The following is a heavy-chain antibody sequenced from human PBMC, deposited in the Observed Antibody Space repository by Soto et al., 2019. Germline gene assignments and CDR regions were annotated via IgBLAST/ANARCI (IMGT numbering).Heavy chain of an antibody. Sequence: WASVKVSCKASGYTFTSYAMHWVRQAPGQRLEWMGWINAGNGNTKYSQKFQGRVTITRDTSASTAYMELSSLRSEDTAVYYCARGIMEGGSYYDFWSGPDNWFDPWGQGTLVTVSS. D-gene: IGHD3-3*01. J-gene: IGHJ5*02. CDR2: INAGNGNT. CDR3: ARGIMEGGSYYDFWSGPDNWFDP. CDR1: GYTFTSYA. V-gene: IGHV1-3*01.